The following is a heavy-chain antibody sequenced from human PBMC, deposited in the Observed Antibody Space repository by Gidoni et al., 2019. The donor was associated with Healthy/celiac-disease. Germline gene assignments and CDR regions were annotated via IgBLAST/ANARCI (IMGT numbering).Heavy chain of an antibody. CDR1: GYSFTSYD. Sequence: QLQLVQSGAAVKQPGASSNVSCSASGYSFTSYDNNWVRQATGQGLEWMGWMNPNSGNAGYAQKFQGRGTMTRNTSISTAYMELSSLRSEDTAVYYCARGPRIAKNYDFRSGYYLHYYYDGMDVWGQGTTVTVSS. D-gene: IGHD3-3*01. CDR3: ARGPRIAKNYDFRSGYYLHYYYDGMDV. V-gene: IGHV1-8*01. J-gene: IGHJ6*02. CDR2: MNPNSGNA.